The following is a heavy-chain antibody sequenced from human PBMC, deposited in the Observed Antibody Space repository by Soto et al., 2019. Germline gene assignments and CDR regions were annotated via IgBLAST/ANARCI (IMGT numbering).Heavy chain of an antibody. V-gene: IGHV4-31*03. D-gene: IGHD3-22*01. CDR3: ARDGYYSDSRVFDY. Sequence: QVQLQESGPGLVKPSQTLSLTCTVSGDSISSGGYYWSWIRQNPGKGLEFIGYIHYSGSTYYNPSLKSRVAISVDSSKSQFSLKLRSVTAADTAVYFCARDGYYSDSRVFDYWGQGTLVTVSS. CDR2: IHYSGST. J-gene: IGHJ4*02. CDR1: GDSISSGGYY.